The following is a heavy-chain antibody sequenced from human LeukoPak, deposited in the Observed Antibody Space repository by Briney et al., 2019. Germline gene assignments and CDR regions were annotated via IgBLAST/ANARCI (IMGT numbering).Heavy chain of an antibody. CDR1: GFTFNNHA. CDR3: ARDLQGLPDY. D-gene: IGHD6-19*01. J-gene: IGHJ4*02. V-gene: IGHV3-30*04. CDR2: ISYHGGDK. Sequence: PGRSLRLSCAAAGFTFNNHAMHWVRQAPGKGLEWVAVISYHGGDKYYADSVKGRFTISRDNSKNTLDLQMNSLGGEDTAVYYRARDLQGLPDYWGQGTLVTVSS.